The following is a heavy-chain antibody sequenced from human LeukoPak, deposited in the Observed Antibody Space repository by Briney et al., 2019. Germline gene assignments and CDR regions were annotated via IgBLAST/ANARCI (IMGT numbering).Heavy chain of an antibody. J-gene: IGHJ6*02. CDR1: GFTFTRDW. CDR3: ARINNDYGDYDYYYGMDV. Sequence: GGSLRLSCAASGFTFTRDWMSWARQAPGKRLEWVANIKQDGSEKYSVDSVKGRVTVSRDNAKNSLYLQMHSLRAEDTAVYYCARINNDYGDYDYYYGMDVWGQGTTVTVSS. V-gene: IGHV3-7*01. D-gene: IGHD4-17*01. CDR2: IKQDGSEK.